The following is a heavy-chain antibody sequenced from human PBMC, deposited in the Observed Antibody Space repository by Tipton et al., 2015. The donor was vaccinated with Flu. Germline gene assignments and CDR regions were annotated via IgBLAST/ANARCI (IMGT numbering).Heavy chain of an antibody. CDR1: GFSFTDYW. Sequence: QLVQSGAEVKKPGESLKISCKGSGFSFTDYWIAWVRQMPGKGLEWMGIISPDDSDTRYSPSFQGQVTISADKSITTAYLQWSSLKASDTAMYYCVRSHFYDSSGQFDYWGQGTLVTVSS. V-gene: IGHV5-51*03. J-gene: IGHJ4*02. CDR3: VRSHFYDSSGQFDY. D-gene: IGHD3-22*01. CDR2: ISPDDSDT.